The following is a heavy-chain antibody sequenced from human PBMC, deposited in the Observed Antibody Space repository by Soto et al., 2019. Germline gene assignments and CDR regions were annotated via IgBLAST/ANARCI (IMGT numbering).Heavy chain of an antibody. J-gene: IGHJ3*02. D-gene: IGHD3-10*01. CDR1: GGTFSNYA. Sequence: QVQLVQSGAELKKPGSSVKVSCQASGGTFSNYAISWVRQAPGQGLEWMGKIIPIFGTTNYAQNFRGRVTITADVYTTTAYMELSSLRSDDTALYYCARELPPAPGSFREDALDIWGPGTMITVSS. CDR3: ARELPPAPGSFREDALDI. CDR2: IIPIFGTT. V-gene: IGHV1-69*15.